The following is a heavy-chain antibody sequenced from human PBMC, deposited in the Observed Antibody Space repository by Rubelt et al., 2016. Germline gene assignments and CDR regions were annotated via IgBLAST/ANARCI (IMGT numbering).Heavy chain of an antibody. CDR1: GYSFTTYS. V-gene: IGHV1-3*01. D-gene: IGHD6-13*01. CDR2: INAGNGNT. J-gene: IGHJ4*02. Sequence: QVQLVQSGAEVKKPGASVKVSCKAAGYSFTTYSIHWVRQAPGQRLEWMGWINAGNGNTKYSQKFQGRVTITRDTSASTAYVELSSLRSEDTAIYYCATGYSSGWYVAYWGQGTLVTVSS. CDR3: ATGYSSGWYVAY.